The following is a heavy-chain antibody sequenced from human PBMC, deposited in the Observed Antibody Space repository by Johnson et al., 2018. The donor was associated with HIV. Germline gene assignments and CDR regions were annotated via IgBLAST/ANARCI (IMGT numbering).Heavy chain of an antibody. Sequence: VQLVESGGGLVQPGRSLRLSCAASGFTFDDYAMHWVRQAPGKGLEWVSGISWNSGSIGYVDSVKGRFTISRDNTLNSLYLQMNSLRAEDTALYYCARGVARVGAHGAPVFAFDIWGQGTMVTVSS. CDR1: GFTFDDYA. V-gene: IGHV3-9*01. D-gene: IGHD1-26*01. CDR3: ARGVARVGAHGAPVFAFDI. J-gene: IGHJ3*02. CDR2: ISWNSGSI.